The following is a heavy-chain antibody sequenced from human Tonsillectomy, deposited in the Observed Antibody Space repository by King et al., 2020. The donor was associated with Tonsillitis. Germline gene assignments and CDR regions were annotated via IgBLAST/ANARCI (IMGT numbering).Heavy chain of an antibody. CDR3: ARALPDSSACGY. CDR2: ISSSISTI. J-gene: IGHJ4*02. CDR1: GFTFSTYS. Sequence: QLVQSGGGLVQPGGSLRLSCAASGFTFSTYSMNWVRQAPGKGLEWVSYISSSISTIYYADSVKGRFTISRDNAKNSLFLQMNSLRADDTAVYYCARALPDSSACGYWGQGTLVTVSS. V-gene: IGHV3-48*01. D-gene: IGHD3-22*01.